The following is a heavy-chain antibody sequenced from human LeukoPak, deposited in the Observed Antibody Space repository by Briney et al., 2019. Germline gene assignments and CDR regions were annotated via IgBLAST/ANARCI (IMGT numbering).Heavy chain of an antibody. Sequence: GGSLRLSCAASGFTFSSYGMHWVRQAPGKGLEWVAFIRYDGSNKYYADSVKGRFTISRDNSKNTLYLQMNSLRAEDTAAYYCAKDLRLWFGELTADLDYWGQGTLVTVSS. CDR2: IRYDGSNK. D-gene: IGHD3-10*01. J-gene: IGHJ4*02. V-gene: IGHV3-30*02. CDR3: AKDLRLWFGELTADLDY. CDR1: GFTFSSYG.